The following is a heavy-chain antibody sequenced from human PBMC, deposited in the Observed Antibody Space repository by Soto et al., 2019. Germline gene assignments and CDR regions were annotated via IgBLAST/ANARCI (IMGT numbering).Heavy chain of an antibody. CDR1: GFTFSRFA. CDR2: ISYDGRNK. V-gene: IGHV3-30*04. CDR3: ARPSGATIYFYGMDV. J-gene: IGHJ6*02. Sequence: QVQLVESGGGVVQPGRSLRLSCAASGFTFSRFAFHWVRQAPGKGLEWMAVISYDGRNKNYADSVKGRFTVSRDNSKNTLFLQMNGLRGEDSAVYYGARPSGATIYFYGMDVWGQGTTVTVSS. D-gene: IGHD1-26*01.